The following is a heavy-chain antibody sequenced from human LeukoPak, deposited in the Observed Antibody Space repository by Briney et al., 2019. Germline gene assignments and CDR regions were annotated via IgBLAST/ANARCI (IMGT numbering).Heavy chain of an antibody. V-gene: IGHV4-59*01. D-gene: IGHD3-9*01. Sequence: SETLSLTCTVSGGSLSSYYWSWIRQPPGKGLEWIGYIYYSGSTNYNPSLKSRVTISVDTSKNQFSLKLSSVTAADTAVYYCARGDDILTPWDYWGQGTLVTVSS. J-gene: IGHJ4*02. CDR2: IYYSGST. CDR3: ARGDDILTPWDY. CDR1: GGSLSSYY.